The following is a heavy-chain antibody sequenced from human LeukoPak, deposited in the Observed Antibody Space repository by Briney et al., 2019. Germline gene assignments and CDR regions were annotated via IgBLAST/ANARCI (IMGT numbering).Heavy chain of an antibody. CDR3: ARAYDYGGNSSPRYYYYMDV. D-gene: IGHD4-23*01. CDR2: IYHSGST. CDR1: GGSISSGGYY. V-gene: IGHV4-30-2*01. J-gene: IGHJ6*03. Sequence: PSETLSLTCTVSGGSISSGGYYWSWIRQPPGKGLEWIGYIYHSGSTYYNPSLKSRVTISVDRSKNQFSLKLSSVTAADTAVYYCARAYDYGGNSSPRYYYYMDVWGKGTTVTVSS.